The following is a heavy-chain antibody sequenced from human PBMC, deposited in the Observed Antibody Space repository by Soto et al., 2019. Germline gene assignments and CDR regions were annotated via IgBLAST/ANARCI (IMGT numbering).Heavy chain of an antibody. CDR1: GYTFTSYG. D-gene: IGHD5-18*01. Sequence: GASVKVSCKASGYTFTSYGTSWVRQAPGQGLEWMGWISAYNGNTNYAQKLQGRVTMTTDTSTSTAYMELRSLRSDDTAVYYCARDRWEAALVFGWFDPWGQGNLGHGSS. V-gene: IGHV1-18*01. J-gene: IGHJ5*02. CDR2: ISAYNGNT. CDR3: ARDRWEAALVFGWFDP.